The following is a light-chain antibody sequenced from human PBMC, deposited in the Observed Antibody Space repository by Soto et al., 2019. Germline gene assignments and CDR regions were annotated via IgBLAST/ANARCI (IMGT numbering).Light chain of an antibody. Sequence: DVQMTQSPSTLSASVGDRVTITCRASQSIGTWLAWYQQKPGKAPKLLIYNASGLESGVPSRFSGSGSGTEFTLTISSLQPDDFATYYCQQNNNHFGQGTKLEIK. V-gene: IGKV1-5*01. CDR1: QSIGTW. CDR2: NAS. CDR3: QQNNNH. J-gene: IGKJ2*01.